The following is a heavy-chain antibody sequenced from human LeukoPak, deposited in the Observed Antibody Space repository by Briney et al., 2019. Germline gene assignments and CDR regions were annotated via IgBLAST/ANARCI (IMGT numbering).Heavy chain of an antibody. Sequence: SETLSLTCTVSGGSISSYYWSWIRQPPGKGLEWIGYIYYSGSTNYNPSLKSRVTISVDTSKNQFSLKLSSVTAADTAVYYCARGLRHWVMVYFYWGQGTLVTVSS. J-gene: IGHJ4*02. CDR1: GGSISSYY. D-gene: IGHD3-10*01. CDR3: ARGLRHWVMVYFY. V-gene: IGHV4-59*01. CDR2: IYYSGST.